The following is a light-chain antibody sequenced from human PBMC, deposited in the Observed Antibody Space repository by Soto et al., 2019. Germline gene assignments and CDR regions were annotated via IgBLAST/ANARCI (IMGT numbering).Light chain of an antibody. CDR2: ENN. CDR1: SSNIGNNY. CDR3: GTWDSSLSAGGV. V-gene: IGLV1-51*02. J-gene: IGLJ1*01. Sequence: SVLPQPPSVSAAPGQKVTISCSGSSSNIGNNYVSWYQQLPGTAPKLLIYENNKRPSGIPDRFSGSKSGTSATLGITGLQTGDEADYYCGTWDSSLSAGGVFGTGTKVTVL.